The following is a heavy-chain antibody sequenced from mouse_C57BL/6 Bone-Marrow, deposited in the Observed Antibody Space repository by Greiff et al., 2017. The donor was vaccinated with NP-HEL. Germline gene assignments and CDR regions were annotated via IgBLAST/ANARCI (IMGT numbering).Heavy chain of an antibody. J-gene: IGHJ4*01. CDR3: AMDGYPFFYYAMDY. V-gene: IGHV2-3*01. CDR2: IWGDGST. CDR1: GFSLTSYG. Sequence: VKLMESGPGLVAPSQSLSITCTVSGFSLTSYGVSWVRQPPGKGLEWLGVIWGDGSTNYHSALISRLSISKDNSKSQVFLNLNSLQTDNTATYYCAMDGYPFFYYAMDYWGQGTSVTVSS. D-gene: IGHD2-3*01.